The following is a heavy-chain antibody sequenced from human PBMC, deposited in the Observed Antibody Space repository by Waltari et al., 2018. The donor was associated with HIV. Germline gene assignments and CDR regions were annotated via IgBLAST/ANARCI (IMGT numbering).Heavy chain of an antibody. J-gene: IGHJ3*02. CDR1: GYTFTSYG. CDR2: ISTYNGNT. D-gene: IGHD3-22*01. CDR3: AHHYYDSSGPNRNDAFDI. Sequence: QVQLVQSGAEVKKPGASVKVSCKASGYTFTSYGISWVRQAPGQGLEWMGWISTYNGNTNHAPKLKGRVTMTTDTSTSTAYMELRSLRSDDTAVYYCAHHYYDSSGPNRNDAFDIWGQGTMVTVSS. V-gene: IGHV1-18*01.